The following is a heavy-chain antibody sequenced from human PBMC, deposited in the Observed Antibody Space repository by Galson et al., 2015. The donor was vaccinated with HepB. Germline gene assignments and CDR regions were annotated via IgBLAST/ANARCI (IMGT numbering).Heavy chain of an antibody. CDR1: GFTFSSYS. CDR2: ISSSSSTI. CDR3: ARTGMVVAVLHGMDV. J-gene: IGHJ6*02. Sequence: SLRLSCAASGFTFSSYSMNWVRQAPGKGLEWVSYISSSSSTIYYADSVKGRFTISRDNAKNSLYLQMNSLRDEDTAVYYCARTGMVVAVLHGMDVWGQGTTVTVSS. V-gene: IGHV3-48*02. D-gene: IGHD2-15*01.